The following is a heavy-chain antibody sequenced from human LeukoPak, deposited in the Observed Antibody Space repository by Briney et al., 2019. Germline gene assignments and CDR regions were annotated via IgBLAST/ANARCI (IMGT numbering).Heavy chain of an antibody. CDR2: IYSRGST. CDR1: GGSISSSNYY. CDR3: ASLYDYVWGGFYYYYYYMDV. J-gene: IGHJ6*03. V-gene: IGHV4-39*01. D-gene: IGHD3-16*01. Sequence: SETLSLTCIVSGGSISSSNYYWGWIRQSPGKGLEWIGSIYSRGSTYYNPSLKSRVIVSSDMSKNQFSLKLSSVTAADTAVYYCASLYDYVWGGFYYYYYYMDVWGKGTTVTISS.